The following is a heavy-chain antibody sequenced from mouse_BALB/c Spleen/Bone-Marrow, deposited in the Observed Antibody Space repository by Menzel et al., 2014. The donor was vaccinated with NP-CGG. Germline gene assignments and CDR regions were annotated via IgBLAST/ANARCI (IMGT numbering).Heavy chain of an antibody. Sequence: EVKLEESGSDLVKPSQSLSLTCTVTGYSITNGYGWHWIRQFPGNKLEWMGYIHYSGNTNYNPSLKSRVSITRDTSKNQFFLQLNSVTTDDTATYYCVRETTVVADFDYWGQGTTLTVSS. CDR1: GYSITNGYG. CDR3: VRETTVVADFDY. V-gene: IGHV3-1*02. D-gene: IGHD1-1*01. CDR2: IHYSGNT. J-gene: IGHJ2*01.